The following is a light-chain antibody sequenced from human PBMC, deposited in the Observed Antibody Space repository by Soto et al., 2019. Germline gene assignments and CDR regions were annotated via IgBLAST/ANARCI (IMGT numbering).Light chain of an antibody. Sequence: EIVMAQAPAIMYVSPGTRATLSCXXSQSVSSNLAWYQQKPGQAPRLLIYGASTRATGIPARFSGSGSGTEFTLTISSLQSEDFAVYYCQQYNNWPPCTFGQGTKVDIK. J-gene: IGKJ1*01. V-gene: IGKV3-15*01. CDR2: GAS. CDR3: QQYNNWPPCT. CDR1: QSVSSN.